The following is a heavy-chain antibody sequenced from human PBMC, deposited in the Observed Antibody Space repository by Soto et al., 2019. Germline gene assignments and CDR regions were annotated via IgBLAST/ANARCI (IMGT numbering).Heavy chain of an antibody. CDR1: AFIFNRCA. J-gene: IGHJ6*02. CDR3: ARDRSDYYASGTYNKSSNHYGGDV. CDR2: ISYDGRNE. D-gene: IGHD3-10*01. Sequence: PLGSMRLSCAAAAFIFNRCATHRIRQTRGKRVDWVAIISYDGRNEFYAESVKGRFTITRDKSKNTLSLQMTSLRAEDSAVYYCARDRSDYYASGTYNKSSNHYGGDVWGQGTTGTDAS. V-gene: IGHV3-30*04.